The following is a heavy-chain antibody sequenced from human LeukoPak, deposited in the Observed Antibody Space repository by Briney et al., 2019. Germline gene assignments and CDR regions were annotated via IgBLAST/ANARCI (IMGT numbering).Heavy chain of an antibody. V-gene: IGHV3-23*01. CDR3: AKGPQLNSGYHPNY. CDR1: GFPFNTYA. CDR2: ISGSGGTT. Sequence: GGSLRLSCAASGFPFNTYAMTWVRQAPGKGLGWVSGISGSGGTTYYADSVKGRFTISRDNSRDTLYLQMSSLRAEDTAVYYCAKGPQLNSGYHPNYWGQGILVTVSS. J-gene: IGHJ4*02. D-gene: IGHD3-22*01.